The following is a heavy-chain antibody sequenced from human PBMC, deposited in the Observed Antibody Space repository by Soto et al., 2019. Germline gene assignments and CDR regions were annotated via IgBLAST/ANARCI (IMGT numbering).Heavy chain of an antibody. V-gene: IGHV1-69*13. CDR2: IIPIFGTA. J-gene: IGHJ4*02. CDR3: AGDNGYYYDSSGYYWPFDY. D-gene: IGHD3-22*01. Sequence: ASVKVSCQASGGTFSSYAISWVRQAPGQGLEWMGGIIPIFGTANYAQKFQGRVTFTADESTSTAYMELSSLRSEDTAVYYCAGDNGYYYDSSGYYWPFDYWGQGALVTVSS. CDR1: GGTFSSYA.